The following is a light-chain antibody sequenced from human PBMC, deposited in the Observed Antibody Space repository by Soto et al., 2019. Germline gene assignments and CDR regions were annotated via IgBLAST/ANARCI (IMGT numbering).Light chain of an antibody. CDR3: QQYYSTFLT. Sequence: DIVMTQSPGSLAVSLGERATINCKSSQSVLYSSNNKNCLAWYQQKPGQPPKLLIYWASTRESGVPDRFSASGSGTDFTLTISSLQAEDVAVYYCQQYYSTFLTFGGGTKVEIK. V-gene: IGKV4-1*01. CDR1: QSVLYSSNNKNC. J-gene: IGKJ4*01. CDR2: WAS.